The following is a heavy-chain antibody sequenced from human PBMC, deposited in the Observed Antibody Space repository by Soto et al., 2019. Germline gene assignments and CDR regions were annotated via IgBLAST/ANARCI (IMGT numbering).Heavy chain of an antibody. J-gene: IGHJ5*02. Sequence: ASVKVSCKASGYTFTSYGISWVRQAPGQGLEWMGWISAYNGNTNYAQKLQGRVTMTTDTFTSTAYMELRSLRSDDTAVYYCARDRGSGYEVWFDPWGQGTLVTVSS. CDR1: GYTFTSYG. CDR2: ISAYNGNT. D-gene: IGHD5-12*01. V-gene: IGHV1-18*01. CDR3: ARDRGSGYEVWFDP.